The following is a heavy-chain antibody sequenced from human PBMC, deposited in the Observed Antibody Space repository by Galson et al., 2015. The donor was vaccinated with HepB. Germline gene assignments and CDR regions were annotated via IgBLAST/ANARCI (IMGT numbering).Heavy chain of an antibody. CDR3: ARLHSSGWPLEGFDY. V-gene: IGHV1-18*01. CDR1: GYTFTNYA. CDR2: VSAYNGNT. D-gene: IGHD6-19*01. J-gene: IGHJ4*02. Sequence: SVKVSCKASGYTFTNYAVSWVRQAPGQGLEWMGWVSAYNGNTNYAQKFQGRVTMTTDKSTNTAYMDLRSLKSDDTAVYYCARLHSSGWPLEGFDYWGQGTLVTVSS.